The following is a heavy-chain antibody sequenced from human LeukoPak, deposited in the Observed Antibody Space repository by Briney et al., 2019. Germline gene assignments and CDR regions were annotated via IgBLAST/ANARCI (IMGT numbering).Heavy chain of an antibody. CDR3: ARDGSSGSYYYFDY. D-gene: IGHD1-26*01. CDR1: GFTFSSYA. V-gene: IGHV3-21*01. Sequence: PGGSLRLSCAASGFTFSSYAMSWVRQAPGKGLEWVSSISSSSYIYYADSVKGRFTISRDNAKNSLYLQMNSLRAEDTAVYYCARDGSSGSYYYFDYWGQGTLVTVSS. J-gene: IGHJ4*02. CDR2: ISSSSYI.